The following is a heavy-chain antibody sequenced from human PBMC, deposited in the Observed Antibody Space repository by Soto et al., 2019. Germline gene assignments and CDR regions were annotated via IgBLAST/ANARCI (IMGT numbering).Heavy chain of an antibody. D-gene: IGHD6-25*01. V-gene: IGHV1-58*01. CDR1: GFTYTSSA. Sequence: ASVKVSCKASGFTYTSSAVQWVRQARGQRLEWIGWIVVGSGNTNYAQKFQGRVTMTRDTSISTAYMDLSRLRSDDTAVYYCAMQRGGVVYWGQGTLVTVSS. J-gene: IGHJ4*02. CDR2: IVVGSGNT. CDR3: AMQRGGVVY.